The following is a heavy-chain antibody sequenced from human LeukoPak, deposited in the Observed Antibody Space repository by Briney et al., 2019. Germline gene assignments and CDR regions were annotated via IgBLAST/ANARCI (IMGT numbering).Heavy chain of an antibody. CDR3: ARVGAYYDSSGYSPIDY. CDR1: GFTFSSYG. CDR2: ISSGSTYI. Sequence: GGSLRLSCAASGFTFSSYGMTWVRQAPGKGLEWVSWISSGSTYISYADSVKGRFTISRDDAGNSLYLHMNSLRAEDTAVYYRARVGAYYDSSGYSPIDYWGQGTLVTVSS. D-gene: IGHD3-22*01. V-gene: IGHV3-21*01. J-gene: IGHJ4*02.